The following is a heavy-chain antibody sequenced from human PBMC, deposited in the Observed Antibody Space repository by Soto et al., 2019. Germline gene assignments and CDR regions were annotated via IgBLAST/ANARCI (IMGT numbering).Heavy chain of an antibody. CDR2: INPNSGGT. CDR3: ARVIPGVEAWFDP. Sequence: ASVKVSCKASGYTFTGYYMHWVRQAPGQGLEWMGWINPNSGGTNYAQKFQGRVTMTRDTSISTAYMELSRLRSDDTAVYYCARVIPGVEAWFDPWGQGTXVTVSS. CDR1: GYTFTGYY. V-gene: IGHV1-2*02. D-gene: IGHD2-2*01. J-gene: IGHJ5*02.